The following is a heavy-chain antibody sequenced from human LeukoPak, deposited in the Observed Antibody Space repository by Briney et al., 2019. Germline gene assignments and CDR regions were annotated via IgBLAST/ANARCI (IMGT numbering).Heavy chain of an antibody. CDR2: IYYSGTT. J-gene: IGHJ5*02. CDR3: ARVDTQGVPSP. Sequence: SETLSLTCTVSGGSISSRDYFWGWIRQPPGKGLEWIASIYYSGTTHYNPSLNSRVTMSVDTSKNQFSPKLSSVTAADTALYYCARVDTQGVPSPWGQGILVTVSS. CDR1: GGSISSRDYF. D-gene: IGHD3-16*01. V-gene: IGHV4-39*01.